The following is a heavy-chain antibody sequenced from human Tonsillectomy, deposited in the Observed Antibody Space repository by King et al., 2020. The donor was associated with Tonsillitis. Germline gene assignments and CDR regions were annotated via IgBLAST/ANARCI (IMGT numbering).Heavy chain of an antibody. V-gene: IGHV3-30*02. CDR2: IQYDGSNR. D-gene: IGHD6-13*01. Sequence: VQLVESGGGVVQPGGSLRLSCTASGFTFSTYGMHWVRQATGKGLEWVAFIQYDGSNRYYADSVKGRYSISRDNSKNTLDLQLNSLRGEDTAVYYCAKDRAAGIFDCWGQGTLVTVSS. J-gene: IGHJ4*02. CDR3: AKDRAAGIFDC. CDR1: GFTFSTYG.